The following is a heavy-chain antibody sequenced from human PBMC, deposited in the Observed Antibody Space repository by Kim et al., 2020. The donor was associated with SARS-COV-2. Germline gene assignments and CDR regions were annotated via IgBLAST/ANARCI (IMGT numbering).Heavy chain of an antibody. CDR3: AREGGRGYYDSSGSYYPYNWFGP. Sequence: GGSLRLSCAASGFTFSSYGMHWVRQAPGKGLEWVAVIWYDGSNKYYADSVKGRFTISRDNSKNTLYLQMNSLRAEDTAVYYCAREGGRGYYDSSGSYYPYNWFGPWGQGTLVTVSS. D-gene: IGHD3-22*01. CDR1: GFTFSSYG. J-gene: IGHJ5*02. CDR2: IWYDGSNK. V-gene: IGHV3-33*01.